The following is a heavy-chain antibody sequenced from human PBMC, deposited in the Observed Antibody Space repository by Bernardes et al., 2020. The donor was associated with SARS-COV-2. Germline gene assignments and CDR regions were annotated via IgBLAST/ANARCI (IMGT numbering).Heavy chain of an antibody. CDR1: GFTFSTYP. CDR3: ARDVDEYNNYPGGY. CDR2: ISHDGSIR. J-gene: IGHJ4*02. Sequence: GGSLRLSRAASGFTFSTYPLHWARRAPDKGLEWVAVISHDGSIRYYADSVKGRFTISRDNSKNTLYLQMNSLGTEDTAVYFCARDVDEYNNYPGGYWGQGTLVTVSS. D-gene: IGHD4-4*01. V-gene: IGHV3-30-3*01.